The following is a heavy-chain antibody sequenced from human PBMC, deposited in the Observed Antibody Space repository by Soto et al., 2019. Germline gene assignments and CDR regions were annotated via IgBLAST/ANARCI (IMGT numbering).Heavy chain of an antibody. Sequence: QVQLQESGPGLVKPSGTLSLTCAVSGGSISSSNWWSWVRQPPGKGLEWIGEIYHSGSTNYNPSLKSRVPISVAKSKNQFPLKLSSVAAADTAVYSCARDSTHYGSGSYSWYFDLWGRGTLVTVSS. CDR2: IYHSGST. CDR1: GGSISSSNW. CDR3: ARDSTHYGSGSYSWYFDL. J-gene: IGHJ2*01. V-gene: IGHV4-4*02. D-gene: IGHD3-10*01.